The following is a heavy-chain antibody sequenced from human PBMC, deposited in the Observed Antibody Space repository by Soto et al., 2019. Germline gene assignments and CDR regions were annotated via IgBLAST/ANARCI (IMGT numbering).Heavy chain of an antibody. J-gene: IGHJ4*02. Sequence: QVQLVESGGGVVQPGRSLRLSCAASGFTFSSYGMHWVRQAPGKGLEWVAVISYDGSNKYYADSVKGRFTISRDNSKNTLYLQMNSLRAEDTAVYYCAKQYCTNGVCYTFLFDYWGQGTLVTVSS. CDR3: AKQYCTNGVCYTFLFDY. D-gene: IGHD2-8*01. V-gene: IGHV3-30*18. CDR1: GFTFSSYG. CDR2: ISYDGSNK.